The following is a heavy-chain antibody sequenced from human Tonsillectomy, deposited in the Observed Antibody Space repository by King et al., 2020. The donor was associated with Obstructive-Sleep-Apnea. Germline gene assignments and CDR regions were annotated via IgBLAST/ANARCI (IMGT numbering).Heavy chain of an antibody. CDR2: IYSGGST. CDR1: GFTGSSNY. Sequence: VQLVESGGGLVQPGGSLRLSCAASGFTGSSNYMSWGRQAPGKGLEWVSGIYSGGSTYYADSVKGRFTISRHNSKNTLYLQMNSLRAEDTAVYYCARGIGYYDILTGYYNPYYFDYWGQGTLVTVSS. CDR3: ARGIGYYDILTGYYNPYYFDY. V-gene: IGHV3-53*04. D-gene: IGHD3-9*01. J-gene: IGHJ4*02.